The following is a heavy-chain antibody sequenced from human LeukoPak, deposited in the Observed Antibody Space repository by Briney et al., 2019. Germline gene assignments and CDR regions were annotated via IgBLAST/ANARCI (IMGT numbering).Heavy chain of an antibody. Sequence: GESLKISCKGSGYSFNSYWIGWVRQMPGKGLEWLGIIYPGDSDTRYSPSFQGQVTISADKSISTAYLQWSSLKASDTAMYYCATSDYGGDPRLGCDYWGQGTLVTVSS. J-gene: IGHJ4*02. CDR2: IYPGDSDT. V-gene: IGHV5-51*01. D-gene: IGHD4-23*01. CDR3: ATSDYGGDPRLGCDY. CDR1: GYSFNSYW.